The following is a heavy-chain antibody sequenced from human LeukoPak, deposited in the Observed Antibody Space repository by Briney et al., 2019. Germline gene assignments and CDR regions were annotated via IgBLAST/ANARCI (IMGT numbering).Heavy chain of an antibody. CDR3: ARDAGGGYYDL. V-gene: IGHV3-7*01. D-gene: IGHD3-10*01. Sequence: PGGSLRLSCVASGCTFSTSWVTWVRQAPGPGLEWVGNIDKHGNGKNYVDSVKGRFAISTGYASNSEFLQMDSLRAEDTSVYYCARDAGGGYYDLWGQGTPVTVSS. CDR1: GCTFSTSW. CDR2: IDKHGNGK. J-gene: IGHJ4*02.